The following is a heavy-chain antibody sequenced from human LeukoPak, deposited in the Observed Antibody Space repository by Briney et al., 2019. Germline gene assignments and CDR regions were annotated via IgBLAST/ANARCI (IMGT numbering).Heavy chain of an antibody. V-gene: IGHV3-7*04. J-gene: IGHJ4*02. D-gene: IGHD5-24*01. CDR3: TRVGYIDEGIDY. CDR2: IKQDGSEK. CDR1: GFIFKDYW. Sequence: PGGSLRLSCAASGFIFKDYWMIWVRQAPGKGLEWVANIKQDGSEKYYVDSVKGRFTISRDNAKNSLYLQMNSLRAEDTAIYYCTRVGYIDEGIDYWGQGTLVTVSS.